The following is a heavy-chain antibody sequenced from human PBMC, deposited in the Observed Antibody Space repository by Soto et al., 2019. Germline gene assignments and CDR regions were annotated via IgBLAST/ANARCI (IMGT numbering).Heavy chain of an antibody. Sequence: ASVKVSCKASGYTFTSYAMHWVRQAPGQRLEWMGWINAGNGNTKYSQKFQGRVTITRDTSASTAYMELSSLRSEDTAVYYCASLYNWNYYYYGMDVWGQGTKVTVSS. CDR2: INAGNGNT. J-gene: IGHJ6*02. V-gene: IGHV1-3*01. CDR3: ASLYNWNYYYYGMDV. CDR1: GYTFTSYA. D-gene: IGHD1-1*01.